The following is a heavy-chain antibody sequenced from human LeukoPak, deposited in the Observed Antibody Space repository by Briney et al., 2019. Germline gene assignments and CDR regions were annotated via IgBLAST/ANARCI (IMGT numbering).Heavy chain of an antibody. Sequence: SQTLSLTCTVSGGSISSGGYYWSWIRQHPGKGLEWTGYIYYSGSTYYNPSLKSRVTISVDTSKNQFSLKLSSVTAADTAVYYCARGGCSGGSCYYRGGFDPWGQGTLVTVSS. CDR3: ARGGCSGGSCYYRGGFDP. CDR1: GGSISSGGYY. D-gene: IGHD2-15*01. V-gene: IGHV4-31*03. CDR2: IYYSGST. J-gene: IGHJ5*02.